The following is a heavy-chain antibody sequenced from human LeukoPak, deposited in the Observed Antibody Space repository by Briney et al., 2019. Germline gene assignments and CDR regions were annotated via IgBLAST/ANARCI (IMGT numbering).Heavy chain of an antibody. CDR1: GGSISSYY. J-gene: IGHJ4*02. CDR3: ARGGAARPAGFDY. Sequence: TSETLSLTCSVSGGSISSYYWSWIRQPPGKGLEWIGYIYYSGSTYYNPSLKSRVTISVDTSKNQFSLKLSSVTAADTAVFYCARGGAARPAGFDYWGQGTLVTVSS. CDR2: IYYSGST. V-gene: IGHV4-30-4*08. D-gene: IGHD6-6*01.